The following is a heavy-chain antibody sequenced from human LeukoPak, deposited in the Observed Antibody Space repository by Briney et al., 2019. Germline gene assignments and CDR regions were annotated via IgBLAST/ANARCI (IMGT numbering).Heavy chain of an antibody. CDR1: GGSISSRDYY. D-gene: IGHD1-26*01. CDR2: IFYSGIT. V-gene: IGHV4-39*01. J-gene: IGHJ4*02. Sequence: SETLSLTCTVSGGSISSRDYYWGWIRQPPGKGREWIGSIFYSGITYYNPSLQSRVTISVDTSKNQFSLTLSSVTAADTAVYYCARRLLVGATLYFDYWGQGTLVTVSS. CDR3: ARRLLVGATLYFDY.